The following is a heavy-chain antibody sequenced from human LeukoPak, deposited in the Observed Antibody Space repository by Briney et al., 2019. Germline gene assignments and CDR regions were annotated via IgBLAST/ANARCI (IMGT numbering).Heavy chain of an antibody. Sequence: GGSLRLSCAACGFTVSTNYMNWVRQAPGKGLEWVSVVYSGGSTYYADSVKGRFTISRDNSKNTLYLKMSSLRAEDTAVYYCARGGYSSGWYRDWGQGTLVTVSS. CDR2: VYSGGST. V-gene: IGHV3-53*01. CDR3: ARGGYSSGWYRD. D-gene: IGHD6-19*01. CDR1: GFTVSTNY. J-gene: IGHJ4*02.